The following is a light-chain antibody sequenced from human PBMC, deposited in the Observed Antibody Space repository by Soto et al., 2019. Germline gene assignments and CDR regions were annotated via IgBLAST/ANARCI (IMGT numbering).Light chain of an antibody. CDR2: YDD. CDR3: AAWDDSLNGLV. V-gene: IGLV1-36*01. J-gene: IGLJ2*01. CDR1: SSNIGNNA. Sequence: QSVLTQPPSVSEAPRQRVTISCSGSSSNIGNNAVNWYQHLPGKAPKLLIYYDDLLPSGVSDRFSASKSGTSASLAISGLQSEDEADYYCAAWDDSLNGLVFGGGTKLTVL.